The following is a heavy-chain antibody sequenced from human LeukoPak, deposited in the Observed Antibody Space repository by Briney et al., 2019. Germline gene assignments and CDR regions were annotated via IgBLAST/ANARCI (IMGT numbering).Heavy chain of an antibody. CDR3: ARDLRRTTFDY. D-gene: IGHD4-11*01. CDR1: GFTFSRYG. J-gene: IGHJ4*02. CDR2: ISHDGSNK. Sequence: PGGSLRLSCAASGFTFSRYGMHWVRQAPGKGLQWVAVISHDGSNKYYADSVKGRFTISKDSSKNTLYLQMNSLRAEDTAVYYCARDLRRTTFDYWGQGTLVTVSS. V-gene: IGHV3-30*03.